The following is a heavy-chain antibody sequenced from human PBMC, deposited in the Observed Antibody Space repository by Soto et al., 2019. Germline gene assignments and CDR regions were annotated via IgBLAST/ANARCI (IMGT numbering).Heavy chain of an antibody. CDR3: ARAPVYDSSGYYYYYGMDV. J-gene: IGHJ6*02. V-gene: IGHV4-30-2*01. CDR1: GGSISSGGYS. CDR2: IYHSGST. D-gene: IGHD3-22*01. Sequence: SEALSLTCAVSGGSISSGGYSWSWIRQPPGKGLEWIGYIYHSGSTYSNPSLKSRVTISVDRSKNQFSLKLSSVTAADTAVYYCARAPVYDSSGYYYYYGMDVWGQGTTVTVSS.